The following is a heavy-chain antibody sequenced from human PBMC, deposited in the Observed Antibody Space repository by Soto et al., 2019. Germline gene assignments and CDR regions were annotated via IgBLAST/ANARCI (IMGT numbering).Heavy chain of an antibody. V-gene: IGHV3-23*04. J-gene: IGHJ5*02. Sequence: DVQLVESGGGLVQPGGSLKLSCVASGFSFSKYAMIWVRQAPGKGQEWGSGITGSGGSIQYTASVKGGFTISRDNSKNTVYLQMDYLRAEDTAMYYCAKDDVSGDGLWLVSAWGRGTPVTVS. CDR3: AKDDVSGDGLWLVSA. CDR2: ITGSGGSI. D-gene: IGHD2-21*02. CDR1: GFSFSKYA.